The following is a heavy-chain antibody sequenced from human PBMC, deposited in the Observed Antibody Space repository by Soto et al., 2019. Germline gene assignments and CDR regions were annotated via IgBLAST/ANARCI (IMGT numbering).Heavy chain of an antibody. CDR3: ARDGDCSGGSCYLGYGLDV. J-gene: IGHJ6*02. V-gene: IGHV4-31*03. CDR2: IYYSGTT. CDR1: GGSINTGGYY. Sequence: QVPLQESGPGLVKPSQTLSLTCTVSGGSINTGGYYRSWIRQHPAKGLEWIGNIYYSGTTDYNPSLKSRVTISIDTSMNQFSLKLTSVTAADTAMYYCARDGDCSGGSCYLGYGLDVWGQGTTGTVSS. D-gene: IGHD2-15*01.